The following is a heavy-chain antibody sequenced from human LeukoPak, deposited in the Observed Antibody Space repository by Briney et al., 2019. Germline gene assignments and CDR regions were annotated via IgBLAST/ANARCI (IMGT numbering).Heavy chain of an antibody. CDR3: AKPTSGSGSFLIDY. J-gene: IGHJ4*02. CDR2: IWDDGSYK. V-gene: IGHV3-33*06. D-gene: IGHD1-26*01. CDR1: GFSLSNYG. Sequence: GGSLRLSCAASGFSLSNYGMHWVRQAPGKGLEWVAVIWDDGSYKYYADSVKGRFTISRDNSKNTLYLQITSLRAEDTAVYYCAKPTSGSGSFLIDYWGQGTLVTVSS.